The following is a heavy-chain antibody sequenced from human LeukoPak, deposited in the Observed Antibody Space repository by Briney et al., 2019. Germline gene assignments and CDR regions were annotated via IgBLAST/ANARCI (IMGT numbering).Heavy chain of an antibody. CDR2: IYYSGST. V-gene: IGHV4-59*08. CDR1: GGSMSSYY. CDR3: ARGARAGYNLEPFDY. Sequence: SETLSLTCTVSGGSMSSYYWSWIRQPPGKGLEWIGYIYYSGSTKYNPSLKSRVTISVDTSRNQFSLKLSSVTAADTAVYYCARGARAGYNLEPFDYWGQGTLGTVSS. D-gene: IGHD5-24*01. J-gene: IGHJ4*02.